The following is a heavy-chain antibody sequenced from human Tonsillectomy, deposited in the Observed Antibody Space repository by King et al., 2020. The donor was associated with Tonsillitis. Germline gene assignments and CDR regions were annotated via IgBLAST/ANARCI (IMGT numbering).Heavy chain of an antibody. CDR3: ARDEKGYCSSVSCYTPPFDY. CDR2: IKQDGSEK. CDR1: GFNFNNHW. J-gene: IGHJ4*02. D-gene: IGHD2-2*02. Sequence: EVQLVESGGGLVQPGGSLRLSCAASGFNFNNHWMSWLRQAPGKGLEWVANIKQDGSEKNYVDSVKGRFTISRDNAKRLLYLQMNSLRAEDTAVYYCARDEKGYCSSVSCYTPPFDYWGQGTRVTVSS. V-gene: IGHV3-7*01.